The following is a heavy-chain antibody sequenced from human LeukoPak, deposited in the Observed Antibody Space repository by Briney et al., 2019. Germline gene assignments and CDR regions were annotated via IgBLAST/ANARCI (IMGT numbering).Heavy chain of an antibody. V-gene: IGHV1-46*01. D-gene: IGHD3-22*01. CDR1: GYTFTSYY. Sequence: ASVTVSCKASGYTFTSYYMHWVRQAPGQGLEWMGLINPSGGSTSYAQKFQGRVTMTRDTSTSTVYMELSSLRSEDTAVYYCARYYYDSSGYHYYFDYWGQGTLVTVSS. CDR3: ARYYYDSSGYHYYFDY. CDR2: INPSGGST. J-gene: IGHJ4*02.